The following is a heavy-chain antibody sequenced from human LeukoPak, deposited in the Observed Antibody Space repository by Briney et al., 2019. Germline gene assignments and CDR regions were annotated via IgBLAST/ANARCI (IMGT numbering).Heavy chain of an antibody. CDR3: SRGRRILVGDTNAGDYFDY. CDR2: VNPNSADT. V-gene: IGHV1-2*02. J-gene: IGHJ4*02. CDR1: GYTFTGYY. Sequence: GASVKVSCKASGYTFTGYYILWVRQAPGQGLEWMGWVNPNSADTYYAQKFQGRVTMTRDTSISTAYMELSRLRSDDTAVYYCSRGRRILVGDTNAGDYFDYWGQGTLVTVSS. D-gene: IGHD1-26*01.